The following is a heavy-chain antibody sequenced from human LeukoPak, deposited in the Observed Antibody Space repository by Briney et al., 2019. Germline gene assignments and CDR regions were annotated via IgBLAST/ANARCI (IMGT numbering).Heavy chain of an antibody. J-gene: IGHJ4*02. CDR2: INHSGST. CDR3: ARVVTAMAPTASFDY. D-gene: IGHD5-18*01. Sequence: KPSETLSLTCTVSGGSISSYYWSWIRQPPGKGLEWIGEINHSGSTNYNPSLKSRVTISVDTSKNQFSLKLSSVTAADTAVYYCARVVTAMAPTASFDYWGQGTLVTVSS. CDR1: GGSISSYY. V-gene: IGHV4-34*01.